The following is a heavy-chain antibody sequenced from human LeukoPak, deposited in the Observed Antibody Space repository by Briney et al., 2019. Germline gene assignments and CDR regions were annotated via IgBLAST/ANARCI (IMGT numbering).Heavy chain of an antibody. CDR2: ISGSGGST. Sequence: GGTLRLSCAASGFTVSSYGMSWVRQAPGKGLEWDSAISGSGGSTYYADSVKGRFTVSGDHSKNTLYLQMSSLTAADTAVYYCAKDRSIGTYYTFDHWGQGTLVIVSS. CDR3: AKDRSIGTYYTFDH. J-gene: IGHJ4*02. D-gene: IGHD1-26*01. V-gene: IGHV3-23*01. CDR1: GFTVSSYG.